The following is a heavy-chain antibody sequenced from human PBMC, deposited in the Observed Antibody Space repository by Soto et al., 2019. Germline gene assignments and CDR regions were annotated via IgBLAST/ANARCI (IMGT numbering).Heavy chain of an antibody. CDR2: ISWNSGSI. CDR3: ATLNRAGPHH. CDR1: GFTFDDYA. J-gene: IGHJ1*01. V-gene: IGHV3-9*01. Sequence: GGSLRLSCAASGFTFDDYAMHWVRQAPGKGLEWVSGISWNSGSIGYADSVKGRFTISRDNAKNSLYPQMNSLRAEDTALYYCATLNRAGPHHWGQGTLVTVSS.